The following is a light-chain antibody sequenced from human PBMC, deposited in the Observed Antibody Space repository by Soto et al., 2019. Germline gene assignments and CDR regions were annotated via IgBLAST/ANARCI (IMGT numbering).Light chain of an antibody. CDR2: GAS. CDR1: QSVSSTY. J-gene: IGKJ3*01. CDR3: QHYGTSPFT. Sequence: EIVLTQSPGTLSLSTGERVTLSCRASQSVSSTYLAWYQQKPGQAPRLLIYGASNRATGIPDRFSGSGSGTDFTLTISRLEPEDFAVYYCQHYGTSPFTFGPGTKVDIK. V-gene: IGKV3-20*01.